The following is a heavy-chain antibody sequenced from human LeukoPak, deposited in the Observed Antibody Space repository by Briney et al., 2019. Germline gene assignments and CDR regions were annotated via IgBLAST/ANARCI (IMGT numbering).Heavy chain of an antibody. Sequence: GGSLRLSCAASGFTFMSYSMNWVRQAPGKGLEWVSVIASSGGSTDYADSVKGRFTISRDNSKNTLYLQMSSLRAEDTAVYYCAKGTLGYCSGGSCYSGYWGQGTLVTVSS. J-gene: IGHJ4*02. CDR2: IASSGGST. D-gene: IGHD2-15*01. V-gene: IGHV3-23*01. CDR3: AKGTLGYCSGGSCYSGY. CDR1: GFTFMSYS.